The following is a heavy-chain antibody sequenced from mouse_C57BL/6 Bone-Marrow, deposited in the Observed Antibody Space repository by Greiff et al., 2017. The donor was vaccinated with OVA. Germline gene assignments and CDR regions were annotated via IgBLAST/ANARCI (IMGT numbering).Heavy chain of an antibody. CDR1: GISITTGNYR. Sequence: DVHLVESGPGLVKPSQTVFLTCTVTGISITTGNYRWSWIRQFPGNKLEWIGYIYYSGTITYNPSLTSRTTITRDTPKNQFFLEMNSLTAEDTATYYCARVIYYGYDGGYFDYWGQGTTLTVSS. J-gene: IGHJ2*01. D-gene: IGHD2-2*01. CDR3: ARVIYYGYDGGYFDY. V-gene: IGHV3-5*01. CDR2: IYYSGTI.